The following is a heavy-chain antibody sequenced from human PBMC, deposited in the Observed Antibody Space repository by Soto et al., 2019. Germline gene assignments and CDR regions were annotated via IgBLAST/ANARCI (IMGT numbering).Heavy chain of an antibody. Sequence: EVQLVESGGGLVQPGGSLRLSCAASGFTFSDYWMNWLLQAPGKGLEGMANIKEDGSEKYYVDSVRGRFTISRDNAKNSLYVQMNSLRAEDTAVYYCARGTWTPGLDYWGQGTLVTGSS. D-gene: IGHD1-1*01. CDR1: GFTFSDYW. CDR3: ARGTWTPGLDY. CDR2: IKEDGSEK. V-gene: IGHV3-7*04. J-gene: IGHJ4*02.